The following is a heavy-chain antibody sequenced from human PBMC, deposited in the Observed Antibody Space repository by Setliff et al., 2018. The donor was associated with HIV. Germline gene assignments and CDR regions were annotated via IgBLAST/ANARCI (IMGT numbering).Heavy chain of an antibody. CDR1: GGSFSGYY. CDR3: ARRGWNGYKAFDY. J-gene: IGHJ4*02. V-gene: IGHV4-34*01. CDR2: INHSGST. Sequence: SETLSLTCAVYGGSFSGYYWAWIRQPPGKGLEWIGEINHSGSTNYNPSLKSRVTISVDTSKNHFSLNLSSVTAADTAVFYCARRGWNGYKAFDYWGQGTLVTVSS. D-gene: IGHD5-12*01.